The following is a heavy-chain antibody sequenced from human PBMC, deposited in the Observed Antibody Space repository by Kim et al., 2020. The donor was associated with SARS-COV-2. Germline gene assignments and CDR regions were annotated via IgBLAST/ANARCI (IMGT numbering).Heavy chain of an antibody. V-gene: IGHV3-23*01. Sequence: GGSLRLSCAASGFTFSSYAMSWVRQAPGKGLEWVSVISGSGGSTYYADSVKGRFTISRDNSKNTLYLQMNSLRAEDTAVYYCAKLSIVPSLKYYYDSSGYYHFDYWGQGTLVTVSS. CDR1: GFTFSSYA. CDR2: ISGSGGST. D-gene: IGHD3-22*01. J-gene: IGHJ4*02. CDR3: AKLSIVPSLKYYYDSSGYYHFDY.